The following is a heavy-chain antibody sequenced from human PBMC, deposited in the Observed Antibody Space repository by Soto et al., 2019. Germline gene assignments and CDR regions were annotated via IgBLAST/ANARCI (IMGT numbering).Heavy chain of an antibody. Sequence: ASVKVSCKASGYTFTSYGISWVRQAPGQGLEWMGWISAYNGNTNYAQKLQGRVTMTTDTSTSTAYMELRRLRSDDMAVYYCARDIVFNWFDPWGQGTLVTVSS. CDR3: ARDIVFNWFDP. D-gene: IGHD2-15*01. J-gene: IGHJ5*02. CDR2: ISAYNGNT. V-gene: IGHV1-18*03. CDR1: GYTFTSYG.